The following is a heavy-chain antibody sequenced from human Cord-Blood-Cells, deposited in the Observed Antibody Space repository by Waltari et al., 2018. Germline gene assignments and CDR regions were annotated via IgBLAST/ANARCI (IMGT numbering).Heavy chain of an antibody. Sequence: QVQLQQWGAGLLKPSETLSLTCAVYGGSFSGYYWSWIRQPPGKGLEWIGEINHSGSTTYNPSLKSRVTISVDTSKNQFSLKLSSVTAADTAVYYCARDWGGSYWYFDLWGRGTLVTVSS. CDR3: ARDWGGSYWYFDL. V-gene: IGHV4-34*01. CDR1: GGSFSGYY. D-gene: IGHD7-27*01. J-gene: IGHJ2*01. CDR2: INHSGST.